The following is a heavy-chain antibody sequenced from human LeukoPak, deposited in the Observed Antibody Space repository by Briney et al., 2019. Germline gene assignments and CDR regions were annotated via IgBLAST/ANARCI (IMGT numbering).Heavy chain of an antibody. CDR1: GFTFSSYE. D-gene: IGHD4-17*01. CDR2: ISSSGSTI. CDR3: ARVYGDGTFDH. V-gene: IGHV3-48*03. Sequence: PGGSLRLSCAASGFTFSSYEMNWVRQAPGKGLEWVSYISSSGSTIYYADSVKGRFTISRANAKNSLYLQMNSLRAEDTAVYYCARVYGDGTFDHWGQGTLVTVSS. J-gene: IGHJ4*02.